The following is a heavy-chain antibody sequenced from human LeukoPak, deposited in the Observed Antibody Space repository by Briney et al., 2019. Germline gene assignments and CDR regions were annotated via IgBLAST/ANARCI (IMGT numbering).Heavy chain of an antibody. CDR3: AKTLYGGNYFDY. D-gene: IGHD4-23*01. V-gene: IGHV3-30*18. CDR1: GFTVSSNY. CDR2: ISYDGSNK. J-gene: IGHJ4*02. Sequence: GGSLRLSCAASGFTVSSNYMSWVRQAPGKGLEWVAVISYDGSNKYYADSVKGRFTISRDNSKNTLYLQMNSLRAEDMAVYYCAKTLYGGNYFDYWGQGTLVTVSS.